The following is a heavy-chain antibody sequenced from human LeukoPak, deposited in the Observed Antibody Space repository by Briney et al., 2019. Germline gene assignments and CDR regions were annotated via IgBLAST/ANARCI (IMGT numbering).Heavy chain of an antibody. CDR2: IYPGDSDT. CDR3: ARQLDNTPLPDAFDV. Sequence: PGESLKISCQGSGFRLTDYWIGWVRQRPGKGLEWLGIIYPGDSDTQYHPSFQGHVTFSADKSFNTAHLEWGSLKASDTAIYFCARQLDNTPLPDAFDVWGQGTMVSVSS. V-gene: IGHV5-51*01. J-gene: IGHJ3*01. D-gene: IGHD1-14*01. CDR1: GFRLTDYW.